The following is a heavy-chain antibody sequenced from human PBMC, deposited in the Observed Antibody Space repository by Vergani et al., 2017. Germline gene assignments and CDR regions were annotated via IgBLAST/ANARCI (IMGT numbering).Heavy chain of an antibody. D-gene: IGHD2-2*01. CDR1: GGPISSGSYY. V-gene: IGHV4-61*02. CDR3: ARDRARTDYCSSTSGNDYYYMDV. Sequence: QVQLQESGPGLVKPSQTLSLTCTVSGGPISSGSYYWSWIRQPAGKGLEWIGLIYTSGSTNYNPSLKSRVTMSVDTSKNPFSRKLSPVTAADTAVYYCARDRARTDYCSSTSGNDYYYMDVWGKGTTVTVSS. J-gene: IGHJ6*03. CDR2: IYTSGST.